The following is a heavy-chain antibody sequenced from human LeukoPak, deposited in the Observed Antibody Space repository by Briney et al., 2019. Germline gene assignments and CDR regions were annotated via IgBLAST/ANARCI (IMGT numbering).Heavy chain of an antibody. J-gene: IGHJ4*02. CDR3: ARGGYGGRWLQSRKFDY. CDR2: IKPDGSEK. CDR1: GFTFNDYW. D-gene: IGHD5-24*01. Sequence: GGSLRLSCVASGFTFNDYWMTWVRQAPGKGLEWVANIKPDGSEKDYVDSVKGRFTISRDNAKSSVFLQMNSLRVEDTAVYFCARGGYGGRWLQSRKFDYWGQGIMVVVSS. V-gene: IGHV3-7*01.